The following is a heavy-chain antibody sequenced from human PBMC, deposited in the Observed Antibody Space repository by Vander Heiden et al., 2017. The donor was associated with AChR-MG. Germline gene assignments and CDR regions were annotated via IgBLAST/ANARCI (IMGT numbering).Heavy chain of an antibody. V-gene: IGHV1-8*01. J-gene: IGHJ3*02. D-gene: IGHD3-16*01. Sequence: QVQLVQSGAEVKKPGASVKVSCKASGYNFTSYDINWVRQATGQGLEWMGWMNPNSGNTGYAQKFQGRVTMTRNTSISTAYMELSSLRSEDTAVYYCASSHDIMITFGVPGGHDAFDIWGQGTMVTVSS. CDR2: MNPNSGNT. CDR3: ASSHDIMITFGVPGGHDAFDI. CDR1: GYNFTSYD.